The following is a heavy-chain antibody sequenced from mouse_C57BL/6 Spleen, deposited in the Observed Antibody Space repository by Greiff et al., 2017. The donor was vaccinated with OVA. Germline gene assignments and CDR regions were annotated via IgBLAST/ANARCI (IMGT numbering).Heavy chain of an antibody. CDR3: ARANWDASYYFDY. Sequence: VMLVESGPELVKPGASVKISCKASGYAFSSSWMNWVKQRPGKGLEWIGRIYPGDGDTNYNGKFKGKATLTADKSSSTAYMQLSSLTSEDSAVYFCARANWDASYYFDYWGQGTTLTVS. D-gene: IGHD4-1*01. CDR1: GYAFSSSW. CDR2: IYPGDGDT. V-gene: IGHV1-82*01. J-gene: IGHJ2*01.